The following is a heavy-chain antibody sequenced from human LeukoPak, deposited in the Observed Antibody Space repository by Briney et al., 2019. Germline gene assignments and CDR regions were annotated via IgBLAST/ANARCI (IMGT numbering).Heavy chain of an antibody. CDR2: IIPIFGTA. Sequence: SVKVSCKASGGTFSSYAISWVRQAPGQGLEWMGVIIPIFGTANYAQKFQGRVTITADESTSTAYMELSSLRSEDTAVYYCARSVGTIFGVVPFDYWGQGTLVTVSS. CDR3: ARSVGTIFGVVPFDY. J-gene: IGHJ4*02. V-gene: IGHV1-69*13. D-gene: IGHD3-3*01. CDR1: GGTFSSYA.